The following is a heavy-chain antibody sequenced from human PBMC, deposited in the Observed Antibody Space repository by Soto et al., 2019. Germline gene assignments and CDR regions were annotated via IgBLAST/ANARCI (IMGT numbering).Heavy chain of an antibody. CDR3: ARNYDILTCYYKDYYYYYGMDV. Sequence: SVKVSCKASGGTFSSYAISWVRQAPGQGLEWMGGIIPIFGTANYAQKFQGRVTITADESTSTAYMELSSLRSEDTAVYYCARNYDILTCYYKDYYYYYGMDVWGQGTTVTVSS. CDR1: GGTFSSYA. J-gene: IGHJ6*02. D-gene: IGHD3-9*01. V-gene: IGHV1-69*13. CDR2: IIPIFGTA.